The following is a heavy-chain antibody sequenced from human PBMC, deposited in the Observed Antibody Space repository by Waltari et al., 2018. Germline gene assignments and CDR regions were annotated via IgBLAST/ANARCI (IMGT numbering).Heavy chain of an antibody. J-gene: IGHJ4*02. CDR3: ARDESLSGSYYGFDY. V-gene: IGHV4-59*01. CDR2: IYYSGST. Sequence: QMQLQESGPGLVKPSETLSLTCTVSGGSISSYYWSWIRQPPGKGLEWIGYIYYSGSTNYNPSRKSRVTISVDTSKNQFSLKLSSVTAADTAVYYCARDESLSGSYYGFDYWGQGTLVTVSS. D-gene: IGHD1-26*01. CDR1: GGSISSYY.